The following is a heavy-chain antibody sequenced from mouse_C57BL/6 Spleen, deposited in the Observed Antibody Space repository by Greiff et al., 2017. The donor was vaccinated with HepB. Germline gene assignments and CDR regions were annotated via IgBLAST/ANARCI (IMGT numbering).Heavy chain of an antibody. Sequence: QVQLQQSGAELMKPGASVKLSCKATGYTFTGYWIEWVKQRPGRGLEWIGRIDPNSGGTKYNEKFKSKATLTVDKPSSTAYMQLSSLTSEDSAVYYCARSWSNPGVRYFDYWGQGTTLTVSS. CDR3: ARSWSNPGVRYFDY. V-gene: IGHV1-72*01. D-gene: IGHD2-5*01. CDR1: GYTFTGYW. J-gene: IGHJ2*01. CDR2: IDPNSGGT.